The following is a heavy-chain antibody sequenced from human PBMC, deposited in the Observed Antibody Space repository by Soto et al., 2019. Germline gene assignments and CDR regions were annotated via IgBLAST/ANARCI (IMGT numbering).Heavy chain of an antibody. D-gene: IGHD1-26*01. Sequence: QVQLVESGGGVVQPGRSLRLSCAASGFTFSSYGMHWVRQAPGKGLEWVAVISYDGSNKYYADSVKGRFTISRDNSKNTLDLQMNSLRAEDTAVYYCAKGSQYSGSYFLFDYWGQGTLVTVSS. V-gene: IGHV3-30*18. CDR2: ISYDGSNK. CDR1: GFTFSSYG. J-gene: IGHJ4*02. CDR3: AKGSQYSGSYFLFDY.